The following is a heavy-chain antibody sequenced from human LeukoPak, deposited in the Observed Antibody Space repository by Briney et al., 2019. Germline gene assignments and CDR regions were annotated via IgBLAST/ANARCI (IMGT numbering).Heavy chain of an antibody. D-gene: IGHD1-14*01. CDR1: GFTFSDYW. V-gene: IGHV3-74*03. J-gene: IGHJ4*02. CDR2: INTSGSST. Sequence: GGSLRLSCAASGFTFSDYWLHWVRQVPGKGLVWVSRINTSGSSTTYADSVKGRFTISRDNAKNTLYLQMDSLRAEDTGVYYCARSNHADDFWGPGNLVTVSS. CDR3: ARSNHADDF.